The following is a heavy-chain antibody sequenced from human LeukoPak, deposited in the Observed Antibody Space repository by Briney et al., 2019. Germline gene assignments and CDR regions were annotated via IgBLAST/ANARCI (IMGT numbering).Heavy chain of an antibody. CDR2: INPSGGST. CDR1: GYTFTGYY. D-gene: IGHD6-13*01. J-gene: IGHJ3*02. V-gene: IGHV1-46*01. Sequence: ASVKVSCKASGYTFTGYYMHWVRQAPGQGLGWMGIINPSGGSTSYAQKFQGRATMTRDMSTSTVYMELSSLRSEDTAVYYCAREVGYSSSWYDAFDIWGQGTMVTVSS. CDR3: AREVGYSSSWYDAFDI.